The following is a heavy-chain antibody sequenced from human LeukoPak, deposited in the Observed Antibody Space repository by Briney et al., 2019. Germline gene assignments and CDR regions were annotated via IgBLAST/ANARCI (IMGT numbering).Heavy chain of an antibody. J-gene: IGHJ4*02. D-gene: IGHD1-26*01. V-gene: IGHV3-74*01. CDR2: INSDGSST. CDR3: ARGTGSYYSLGY. Sequence: GGSLRLSCAASGFTFSSYWMHWVRQAPGKGLVWVSRINSDGSSTSYADSVRGRFTISRDNAKNTLYLQMDSLKAEDTAMYYCARGTGSYYSLGYWGQGTLVTVSS. CDR1: GFTFSSYW.